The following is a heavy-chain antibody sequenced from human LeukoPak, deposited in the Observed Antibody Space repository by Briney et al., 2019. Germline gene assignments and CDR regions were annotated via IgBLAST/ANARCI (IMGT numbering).Heavy chain of an antibody. D-gene: IGHD6-13*01. CDR1: CGSFSGYY. J-gene: IGHJ4*02. V-gene: IGHV4-34*01. CDR3: ARGVPKPYIAAAGALGY. Sequence: SETLSLTCAVYCGSFSGYYWSWIRQPPGKGLEWIGEINHSGSTNYNPSLKSRVTISVDTSKNQFSLKLSSVTAADTAVYYCARGVPKPYIAAAGALGYWGQGTLVTVSS. CDR2: INHSGST.